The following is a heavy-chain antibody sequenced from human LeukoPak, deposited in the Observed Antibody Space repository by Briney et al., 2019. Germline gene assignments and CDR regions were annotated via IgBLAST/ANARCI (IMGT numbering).Heavy chain of an antibody. V-gene: IGHV1-69*04. D-gene: IGHD6-19*01. CDR3: ARVSSGWCDY. J-gene: IGHJ4*02. Sequence: GASVEVSCKASGGTFSSYAISWVRQAPGQGLEWMGRIIPILGIANYAQKFQGRVTITADKSTSTAYMELSSLRSEDTAVYYCARVSSGWCDYWGQGTLVTVSS. CDR1: GGTFSSYA. CDR2: IIPILGIA.